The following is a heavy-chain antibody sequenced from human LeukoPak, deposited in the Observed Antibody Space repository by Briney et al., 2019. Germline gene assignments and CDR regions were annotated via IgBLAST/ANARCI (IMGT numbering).Heavy chain of an antibody. J-gene: IGHJ5*02. CDR3: ARVGGPYSSSWYRRYNWFDP. V-gene: IGHV4-34*01. CDR2: INHSGST. CDR1: GGSFSGYY. D-gene: IGHD6-13*01. Sequence: PSETLSLTCAVYGGSFSGYYWSWIRQPPGKGLEWIGEINHSGSTNYNPSLKSRVTISVDTSKNQFSLKLSSVTAADTAVYYCARVGGPYSSSWYRRYNWFDPWGQGTLVTVSS.